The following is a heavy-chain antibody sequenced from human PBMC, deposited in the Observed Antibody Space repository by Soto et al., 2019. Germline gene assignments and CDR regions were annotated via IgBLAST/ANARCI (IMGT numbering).Heavy chain of an antibody. CDR1: GGFVSSGSYY. CDR3: ARVERGTATTVVDAFDI. J-gene: IGHJ3*02. D-gene: IGHD1-1*01. Sequence: QVQLQQWGAGLLKPSETLSLTCAVYGGFVSSGSYYWSWIRQPPGKGLEWIGEMSHSGGTHFNPSTKSLVTISVDTSKNQSSLKKSSVTAADTALYYCARVERGTATTVVDAFDICGPGTMVTVSS. CDR2: MSHSGGT. V-gene: IGHV4-34*01.